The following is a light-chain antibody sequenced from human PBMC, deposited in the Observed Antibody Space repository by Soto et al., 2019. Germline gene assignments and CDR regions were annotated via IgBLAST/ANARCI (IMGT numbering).Light chain of an antibody. J-gene: IGLJ1*01. CDR3: CSYAGSSTYV. CDR2: EVS. Sequence: QSALTQPASVSGCPGQSITISCTGTSSDVGSYNLVSWYQQHPGKAPKVMIYEVSKRPSGVPNRFSGSKSGNTASLTISGLQAEDEADYYCCSYAGSSTYVFGTGTKLTVL. V-gene: IGLV2-23*02. CDR1: SSDVGSYNL.